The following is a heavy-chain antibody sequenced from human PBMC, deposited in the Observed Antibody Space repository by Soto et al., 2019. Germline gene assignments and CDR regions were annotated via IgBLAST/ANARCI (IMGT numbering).Heavy chain of an antibody. Sequence: GASVKVSCKASGGTFSSYAMSWVRQAPGQGLEWMGGIIPIFGTANYAQKFQGRVTITADESTSTAYMELSSLRSEDTAVYYCALNWGSDYYYGMDVWGQGTTVTVSS. D-gene: IGHD7-27*01. J-gene: IGHJ6*02. CDR1: GGTFSSYA. CDR2: IIPIFGTA. V-gene: IGHV1-69*13. CDR3: ALNWGSDYYYGMDV.